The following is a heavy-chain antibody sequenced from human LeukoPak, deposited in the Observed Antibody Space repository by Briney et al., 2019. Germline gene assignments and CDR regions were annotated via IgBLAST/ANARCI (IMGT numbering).Heavy chain of an antibody. V-gene: IGHV3-23*01. Sequence: GGSLRLSCVGSGFTFRSHAMSWVRQAPEKGLEFVSGIYENGGTTYYADSVKGRFSISRDNSKNTLYLQMNSLRAEDTAVYYCAKRYYDFWSGYYPFDYWGQGTLVTVSS. CDR3: AKRYYDFWSGYYPFDY. CDR1: GFTFRSHA. J-gene: IGHJ4*02. CDR2: IYENGGTT. D-gene: IGHD3-3*01.